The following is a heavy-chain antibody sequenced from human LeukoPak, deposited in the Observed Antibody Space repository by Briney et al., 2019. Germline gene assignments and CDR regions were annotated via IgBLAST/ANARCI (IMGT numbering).Heavy chain of an antibody. V-gene: IGHV1-46*01. D-gene: IGHD5-18*01. J-gene: IGHJ4*02. CDR2: INPSGGST. CDR3: ARGRYSYGYVSVSDY. Sequence: ASVKVSCKTSGYTFTNYYIHWVRQAPGQGLEWMGIINPSGGSTVYAQKFQGRVTMTRDMSTSTVYMELSGLRSEDTAVYYCARGRYSYGYVSVSDYWGQGTLVTVSS. CDR1: GYTFTNYY.